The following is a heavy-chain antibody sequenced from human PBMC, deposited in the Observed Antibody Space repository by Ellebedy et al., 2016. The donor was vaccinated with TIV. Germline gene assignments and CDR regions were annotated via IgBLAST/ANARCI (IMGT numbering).Heavy chain of an antibody. CDR2: IYQDGSDQ. J-gene: IGHJ5*02. CDR1: GFRFRSYW. Sequence: GESLKISCAASGFRFRSYWMRWVRQAPGEGLEWVANIYQDGSDQYYADSVKGRFTISRDNANKSLFLQMTSIRVDDTAVYYCARRGSYGDYAVQVNSWFDTWGQGTLVSVSS. D-gene: IGHD4-17*01. V-gene: IGHV3-7*01. CDR3: ARRGSYGDYAVQVNSWFDT.